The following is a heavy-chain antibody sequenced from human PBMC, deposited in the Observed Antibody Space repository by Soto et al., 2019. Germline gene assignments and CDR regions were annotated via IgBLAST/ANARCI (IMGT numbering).Heavy chain of an antibody. CDR3: ARNGTHSSSLSHYSGMDV. D-gene: IGHD1-7*01. CDR1: GGNFGNFI. V-gene: IGHV1-69*13. Sequence: SVKVSCKASGGNFGNFIMNWVRQTPGQGPEWMGGIVPMLGTPTYAEKFKGRVRISATGSSSTTYMDLTSLRSEDTAIYYCARNGTHSSSLSHYSGMDVWGQGTTVTVSS. J-gene: IGHJ6*02. CDR2: IVPMLGTP.